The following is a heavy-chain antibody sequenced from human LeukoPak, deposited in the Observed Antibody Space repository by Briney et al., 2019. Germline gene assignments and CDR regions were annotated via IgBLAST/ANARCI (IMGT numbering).Heavy chain of an antibody. CDR2: INPNSGGT. J-gene: IGHJ6*02. D-gene: IGHD6-13*01. CDR3: ARDDTYSSSWSRYYYYYGMDV. V-gene: IGHV1-2*02. Sequence: ASVKVSCKASGYTFTGCYMHWVRQAPGQGLEWMGWINPNSGGTNYAQKFQGRVTMTRDTSISTAYMELSRLRSDDTAVYYCARDDTYSSSWSRYYYYYGMDVWGQGTTVTVPS. CDR1: GYTFTGCY.